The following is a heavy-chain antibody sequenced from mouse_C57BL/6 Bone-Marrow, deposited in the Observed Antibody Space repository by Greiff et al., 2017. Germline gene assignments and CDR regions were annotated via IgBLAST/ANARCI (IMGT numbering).Heavy chain of an antibody. V-gene: IGHV5-15*01. CDR2: ISNLAYSI. CDR1: GFTFSDYG. CDR3: ARLYYYGSMDY. Sequence: DVQLQESGGGLVQPGGSLKLSCAASGFTFSDYGMAWVRQAPRKGPEWVAFISNLAYSIYYADTVTGRFTISRENAKNTLYLEMSSLRSEDTAMYYCARLYYYGSMDYWGQGTSVTVSS. J-gene: IGHJ4*01. D-gene: IGHD1-1*01.